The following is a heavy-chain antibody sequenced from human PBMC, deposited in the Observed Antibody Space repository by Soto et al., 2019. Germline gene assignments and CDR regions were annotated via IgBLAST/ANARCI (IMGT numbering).Heavy chain of an antibody. Sequence: QVQLVESGGGVVQPGTSLRLSCAASGFTFSSYGMHWVRQAPGKGLEWVAVIWYDGSTKYYADSVRGRFTISRDSSKNTLYLQMNSLRAEDTAVYYCAREWLGKYLDYWGQGTLVTVSS. V-gene: IGHV3-33*01. CDR2: IWYDGSTK. J-gene: IGHJ4*02. CDR1: GFTFSSYG. CDR3: AREWLGKYLDY. D-gene: IGHD6-19*01.